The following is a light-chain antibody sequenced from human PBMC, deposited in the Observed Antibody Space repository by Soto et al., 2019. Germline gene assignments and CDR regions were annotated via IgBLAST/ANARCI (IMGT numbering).Light chain of an antibody. J-gene: IGLJ1*01. Sequence: QSVLTQPPSVSAAPGQKVTISCSGSSSNIGGNSVSWYQQLPGTAPKLVIYEVTKRPSGVPDRFSGSKSGNTASLTVSGLQAEDEADYYCSSFTGASTIFGTGTKVTVL. CDR1: SSNIGGNS. CDR3: SSFTGASTI. CDR2: EVT. V-gene: IGLV2-8*01.